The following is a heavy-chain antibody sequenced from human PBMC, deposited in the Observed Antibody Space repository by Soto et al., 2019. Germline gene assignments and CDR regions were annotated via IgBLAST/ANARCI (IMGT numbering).Heavy chain of an antibody. CDR1: XGSFSGYY. J-gene: IGHJ5*02. CDR3: ASGAIAAANKWFDP. D-gene: IGHD6-13*01. CDR2: INHSGST. Sequence: SETLSLTCAVYXGSFSGYYWSWIRQPPGKGLEWIGEINHSGSTNYNPSLKSRVTISVDTSKNQFSLKLSSVTAADTAVYYCASGAIAAANKWFDPWGQGTLVTVSS. V-gene: IGHV4-34*01.